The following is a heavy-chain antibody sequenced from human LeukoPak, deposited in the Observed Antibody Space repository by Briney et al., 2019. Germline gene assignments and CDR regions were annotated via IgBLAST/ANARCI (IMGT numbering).Heavy chain of an antibody. V-gene: IGHV3-48*03. CDR3: ARGAYSGSYSEGQNYYYYYMDV. D-gene: IGHD1-26*01. CDR1: GFIFSSYE. Sequence: GGSLRLSCAASGFIFSSYEMNWVRQAPGKGLEWVSYISSSGSTIYYADSVKGRFTISRDNAKNSLYLQMSSLRAEDTAVYYCARGAYSGSYSEGQNYYYYYMDVWGKGTTVTISS. J-gene: IGHJ6*03. CDR2: ISSSGSTI.